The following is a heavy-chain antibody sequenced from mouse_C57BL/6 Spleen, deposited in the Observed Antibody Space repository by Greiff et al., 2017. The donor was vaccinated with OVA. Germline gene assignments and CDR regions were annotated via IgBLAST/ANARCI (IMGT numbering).Heavy chain of an antibody. Sequence: QVQLQQPGAELVKPGASVKLSCKASGYTFTSYWMHWVKQRPGQGLEWIGMIHPNSGSTNYNEKFKSKATLTVAKSSSTAYMQLSSLTSEDAAVYYCARKDDGWYFDVWGTGTTVTVSS. V-gene: IGHV1-64*01. D-gene: IGHD2-3*01. J-gene: IGHJ1*03. CDR2: IHPNSGST. CDR1: GYTFTSYW. CDR3: ARKDDGWYFDV.